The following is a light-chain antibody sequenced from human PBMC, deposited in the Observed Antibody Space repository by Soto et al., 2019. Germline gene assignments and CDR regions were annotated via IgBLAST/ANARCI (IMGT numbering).Light chain of an antibody. CDR2: GAS. V-gene: IGKV3-20*01. CDR1: QSVDSRY. Sequence: ETVLTQSPDTLSLSPGERATLSCRASQSVDSRYLAWFHQKPGQAPRLLIYGASSSATDIPDRFSGSESGTDFTLTISRLEPEDCAVYYCQQYGGSPWTFGQGTKVEIK. J-gene: IGKJ1*01. CDR3: QQYGGSPWT.